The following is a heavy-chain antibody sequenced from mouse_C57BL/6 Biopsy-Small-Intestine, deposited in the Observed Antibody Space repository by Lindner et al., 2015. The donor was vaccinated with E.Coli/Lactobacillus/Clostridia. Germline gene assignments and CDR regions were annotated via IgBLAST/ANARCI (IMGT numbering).Heavy chain of an antibody. Sequence: VQLQESGPELVKPGASVKISCKASGYSFTGYYMHWIKQRPEKSLEWIGEIDPSAGVTNYNPKLKAKATLTVDKSSSTAYMQLKSLTSEDSAVYYCARKKAFYYDGSYFDYWGQGTTLTVSS. J-gene: IGHJ2*01. CDR2: IDPSAGVT. V-gene: IGHV1-42*01. D-gene: IGHD1-1*01. CDR1: GYSFTGYY. CDR3: ARKKAFYYDGSYFDY.